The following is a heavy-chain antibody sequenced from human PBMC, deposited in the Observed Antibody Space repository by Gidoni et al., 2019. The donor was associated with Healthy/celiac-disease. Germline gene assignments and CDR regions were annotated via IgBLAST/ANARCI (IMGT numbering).Heavy chain of an antibody. D-gene: IGHD3-10*01. CDR3: ARAPTYGSGSHPPPSDAFDI. Sequence: QLQLQESGSGLVKPSQTLSLTCAVSGGSISSGGYSWSWIRQPPSKGLEWIGYIYHSGSTYYNPSLKSRVTISVDRSKNQFSLKLSSVTAADTAVYYCARAPTYGSGSHPPPSDAFDIWGQGTMVTVSS. CDR2: IYHSGST. V-gene: IGHV4-30-2*01. CDR1: GGSISSGGYS. J-gene: IGHJ3*02.